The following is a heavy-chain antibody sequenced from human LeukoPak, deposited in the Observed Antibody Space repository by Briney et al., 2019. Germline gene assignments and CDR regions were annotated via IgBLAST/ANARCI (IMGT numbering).Heavy chain of an antibody. CDR1: GFTFSSYS. J-gene: IGHJ3*02. CDR3: ARGIGWPDAFDI. D-gene: IGHD5-24*01. Sequence: NAGGSLRLSCAASGFTFSSYSMNWVRQAPGKGLEWVSSISSSSSYIYYADSVKGRFTISRDNAKNSLYLQMNSLRAEDTAVYYCARGIGWPDAFDIWGQGTMVTVSS. CDR2: ISSSSSYI. V-gene: IGHV3-21*01.